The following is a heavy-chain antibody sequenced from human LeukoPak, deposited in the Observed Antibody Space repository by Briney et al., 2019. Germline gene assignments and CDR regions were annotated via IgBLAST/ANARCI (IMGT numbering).Heavy chain of an antibody. V-gene: IGHV4-39*01. CDR1: GGFFSSNSYY. CDR3: ARQMRDILMSGGWFDP. J-gene: IGHJ5*02. Sequence: PSETLSFTCSVSGGFFSSNSYYWGWIRQPPGKRLEWIGSIYYNGGTYYNPSFKSRVTMSVDTSKKQFSLKLSSVTAADTAMYYCARQMRDILMSGGWFDPWGQGTLVTVSS. CDR2: IYYNGGT. D-gene: IGHD3-9*01.